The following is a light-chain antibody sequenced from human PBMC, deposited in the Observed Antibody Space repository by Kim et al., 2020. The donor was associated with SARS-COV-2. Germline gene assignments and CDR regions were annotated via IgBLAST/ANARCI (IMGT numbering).Light chain of an antibody. CDR3: NSRDSSGNHVV. V-gene: IGLV3-19*01. J-gene: IGLJ2*01. CDR1: SLRVSV. CDR2: GKS. Sequence: AWGQTVRITCQGASLRVSVASWYQQKPGQAPLLVIYGKSNRPSGIPDRFSGSSSGNTASLTITGAQAEDEADYYCNSRDSSGNHVVFGGGTKLTVL.